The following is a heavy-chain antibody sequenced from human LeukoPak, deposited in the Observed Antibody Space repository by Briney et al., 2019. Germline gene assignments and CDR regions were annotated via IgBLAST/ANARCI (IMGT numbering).Heavy chain of an antibody. Sequence: SETLSLTCTVSGASINSGGYYRNWVRQHPGKGLEWIGYIYYTGSTSYSPSLKSRLTMSVDTSKNQFSLKLSSVTAADTALYYCTRGYFFDPWGQGTLVTVSS. CDR1: GASINSGGYY. V-gene: IGHV4-31*03. CDR2: IYYTGST. D-gene: IGHD3-10*01. CDR3: TRGYFFDP. J-gene: IGHJ5*02.